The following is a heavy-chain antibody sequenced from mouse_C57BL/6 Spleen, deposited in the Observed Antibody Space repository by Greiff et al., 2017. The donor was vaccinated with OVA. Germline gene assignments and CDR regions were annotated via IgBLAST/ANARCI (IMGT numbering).Heavy chain of an antibody. Sequence: EVKLMESGGGLVQPGGSLKLSCAASGFTFSDYGMAWVRQAPRKGPEWVAFISNLAYSIYYADTVTGRFTISRENAKNTLYLEMSSLRSEDTAMYYCARLANWAFDYWGQGTTLTVSS. D-gene: IGHD4-1*01. J-gene: IGHJ2*01. CDR2: ISNLAYSI. CDR1: GFTFSDYG. V-gene: IGHV5-15*01. CDR3: ARLANWAFDY.